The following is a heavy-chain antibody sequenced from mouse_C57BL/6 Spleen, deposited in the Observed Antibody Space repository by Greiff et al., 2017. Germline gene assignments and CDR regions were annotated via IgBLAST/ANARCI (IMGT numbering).Heavy chain of an antibody. V-gene: IGHV1-76*01. CDR3: ARSDWAYYAMDY. CDR1: GYTFTDYY. J-gene: IGHJ4*01. CDR2: IYPGSGTT. D-gene: IGHD4-1*01. Sequence: QVQLQQSGAELVRPGASVKLSCKASGYTFTDYYINWVKQRPGQGLEWIARIYPGSGTTYYNEKFKGKATLTAEKSSSTAYMQLSSLTSEDSAVYFCARSDWAYYAMDYWGQGTSVTVSS.